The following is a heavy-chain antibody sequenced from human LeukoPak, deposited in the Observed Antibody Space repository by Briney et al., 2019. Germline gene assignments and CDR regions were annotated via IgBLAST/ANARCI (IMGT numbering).Heavy chain of an antibody. CDR1: GVTFSNYW. CDR3: ARGGSGNYYDY. J-gene: IGHJ4*02. D-gene: IGHD1-26*01. CDR2: ISSDGRAT. V-gene: IGHV3-74*01. Sequence: GGTLRLSCAASGVTFSNYWMYWVRQGPGKGLVWVSRISSDGRATNYADSVKGRFPISRDNAKNTLFLQVNSLRADDTAVYYCARGGSGNYYDYWGQGTLVTVSS.